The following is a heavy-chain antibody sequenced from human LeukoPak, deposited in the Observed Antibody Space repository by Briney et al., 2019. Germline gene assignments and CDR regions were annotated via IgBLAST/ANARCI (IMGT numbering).Heavy chain of an antibody. CDR1: GYTFTSYG. CDR3: ARGGVTGYSSGPPRGNWFDP. D-gene: IGHD6-19*01. CDR2: ISAYNGNT. Sequence: ASVKVSCKASGYTFTSYGISWVRQAPGQGLEWMGWISAYNGNTNYAQKLQGRVTMTTDTSTSTAYMELRSLRSDDTAVYYCARGGVTGYSSGPPRGNWFDPLGQGTLVTVSS. V-gene: IGHV1-18*01. J-gene: IGHJ5*02.